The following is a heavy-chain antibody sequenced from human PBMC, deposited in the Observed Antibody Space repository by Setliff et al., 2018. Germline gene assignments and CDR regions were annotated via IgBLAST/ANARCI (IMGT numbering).Heavy chain of an antibody. CDR2: ISGYNGNT. V-gene: IGHV1-18*01. Sequence: GASVKVSCKASGFTFKTYSFSWIRQAPGQGLEWVGWISGYNGNTIYAQNFQGRVTMTTDASTSTAYMELSSLRFEDTAVYYCAREGVDTRSSTDYRYYMDLWGKGTTVTVSS. CDR1: GFTFKTYS. J-gene: IGHJ6*03. CDR3: AREGVDTRSSTDYRYYMDL. D-gene: IGHD5-18*01.